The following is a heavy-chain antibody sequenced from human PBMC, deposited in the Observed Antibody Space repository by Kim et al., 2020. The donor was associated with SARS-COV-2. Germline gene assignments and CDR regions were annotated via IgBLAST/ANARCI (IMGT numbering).Heavy chain of an antibody. CDR1: GYTFTSYA. Sequence: ASVKVSCKASGYTFTSYAMHWVRQAPGQRLEWMGWINAGNGNTKYSQKFQGRVTITRDTSASTAYMELSSLRSEDTAVYYCAREGVQWRNTMVRGVSKQGFNYWGQGTLVTVSS. J-gene: IGHJ4*02. V-gene: IGHV1-3*01. CDR2: INAGNGNT. D-gene: IGHD3-10*01. CDR3: AREGVQWRNTMVRGVSKQGFNY.